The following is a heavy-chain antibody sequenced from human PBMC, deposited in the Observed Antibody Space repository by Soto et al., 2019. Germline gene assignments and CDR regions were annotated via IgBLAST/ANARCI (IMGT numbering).Heavy chain of an antibody. CDR3: ARGRVGGNSGSRRYYYYGMDV. V-gene: IGHV4-34*01. CDR2: INHSGST. CDR1: SGSFSGYY. Sequence: QVQLQQWGAGLLKPSETLSLTCAVYSGSFSGYYWSWFRQPPGMGLEWIGEINHSGSTNYNPSLKSRVTISVDTSKNQFSLKLSSVTAADTAVYYCARGRVGGNSGSRRYYYYGMDVWGQGTTVTVSS. D-gene: IGHD2-21*02. J-gene: IGHJ6*02.